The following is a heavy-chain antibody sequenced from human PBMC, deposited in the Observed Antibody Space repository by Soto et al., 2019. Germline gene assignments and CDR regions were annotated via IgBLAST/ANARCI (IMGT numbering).Heavy chain of an antibody. V-gene: IGHV4-59*01. CDR1: SASFRKYY. Sequence: SETLSLTCTVSSASFRKYYWSWIRQPPGKGLEWIGYIYFNGNTNYNPSLKRRVTISIDTSKKQISLNLTSVTDADTAVYYCASVTFGGVVLAHWGQGTQVTVSS. CDR3: ASVTFGGVVLAH. J-gene: IGHJ4*02. CDR2: IYFNGNT. D-gene: IGHD3-16*01.